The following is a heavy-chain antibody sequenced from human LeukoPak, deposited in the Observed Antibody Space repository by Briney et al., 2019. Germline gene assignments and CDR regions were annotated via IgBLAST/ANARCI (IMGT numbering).Heavy chain of an antibody. CDR2: ISAYNGNT. D-gene: IGHD5-12*01. V-gene: IGHV1-18*04. J-gene: IGHJ2*01. CDR3: ARVSTNSRAAGYDPQWYFDL. CDR1: GYTFINYG. Sequence: GASMKVSCKASGYTFINYGFSWVRQAPGQGLEWMGWISAYNGNTNYLQKFQGRVTMTTDTSTNTVYMELRSLRSDDTVVYYCARVSTNSRAAGYDPQWYFDLWGRGTPVTVSP.